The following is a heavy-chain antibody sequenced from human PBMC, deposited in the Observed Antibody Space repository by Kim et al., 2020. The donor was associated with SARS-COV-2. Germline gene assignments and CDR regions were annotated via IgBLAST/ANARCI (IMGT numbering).Heavy chain of an antibody. D-gene: IGHD6-13*01. J-gene: IGHJ6*02. CDR1: GYTFTGYY. CDR2: MNPNSGGT. Sequence: ASVKVSCKASGYTFTGYYMHWVRQAPGQGLEWMGWMNPNSGGTNYAQKFQGWVTMTRDTSISTAYMELSRLRSDDTAVYYCARGKGTPVIAAAGTLAIQYYYYYYGMDVWGQGTTVTVSS. V-gene: IGHV1-2*04. CDR3: ARGKGTPVIAAAGTLAIQYYYYYYGMDV.